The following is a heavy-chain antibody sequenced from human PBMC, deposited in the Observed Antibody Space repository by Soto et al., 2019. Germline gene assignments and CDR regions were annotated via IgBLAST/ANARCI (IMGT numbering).Heavy chain of an antibody. D-gene: IGHD2-21*02. J-gene: IGHJ3*02. V-gene: IGHV2-70*17. CDR2: IDWDDDK. CDR1: GFSLSTSGXC. CDR3: ARTRPAYNDCPTVFGI. Sequence: SGPTLVNPTQTLTLTCTFSGFSLSTSGXCVSWIRQPPGKALEWLARIDWDDDKFYSTTLTPRLTISKDTSKTQVVLTLTNMDPVDTATYYCARTRPAYNDCPTVFGIWGQGTRV.